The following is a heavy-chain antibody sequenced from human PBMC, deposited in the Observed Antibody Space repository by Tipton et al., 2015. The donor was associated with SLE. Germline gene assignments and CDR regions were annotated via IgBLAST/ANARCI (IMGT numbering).Heavy chain of an antibody. Sequence: QVQLVQSGAEVKKPGASVKVSCKASGYTFTSYGISWVRQAPGQGLEWMGRIIPILGIANYAQKFQGRVTITADKSTTTAYMELSSLRSEDTAVYYCARGDPFHSFRPQWALNAFDIWGQGTMVTVSS. CDR3: ARGDPFHSFRPQWALNAFDI. V-gene: IGHV1-69*09. CDR1: GYTFTSYG. D-gene: IGHD1-26*01. J-gene: IGHJ3*02. CDR2: IIPILGIA.